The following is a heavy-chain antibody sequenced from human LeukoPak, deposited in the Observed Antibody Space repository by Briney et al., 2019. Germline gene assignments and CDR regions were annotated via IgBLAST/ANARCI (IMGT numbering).Heavy chain of an antibody. CDR3: ARVHSPRDTKRILRLIERYYYGSGSYEAYFDY. Sequence: PGGSLRLSCAASGFTFSTYSMNWVRQAPGKGLEWVSSISRSSDYIYYADSVKGRFTISRDNAKNSLYLQMNSLRAEDTAVYYCARVHSPRDTKRILRLIERYYYGSGSYEAYFDYWGQGTLVTVSS. V-gene: IGHV3-21*01. D-gene: IGHD3-10*01. CDR1: GFTFSTYS. CDR2: ISRSSDYI. J-gene: IGHJ4*02.